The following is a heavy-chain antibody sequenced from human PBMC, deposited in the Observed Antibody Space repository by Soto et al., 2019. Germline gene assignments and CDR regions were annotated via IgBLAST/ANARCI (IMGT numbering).Heavy chain of an antibody. CDR3: ARDRPGIAAAGDASDYGMDV. Sequence: QVQLVQSGAEVKKPGSSVKVSCKASGGTFSSYAISWVRQAPGQGLEWMGGIIPIFGTANYAQKFQGRVTITADESTSTAYMELSSLRSEDTAVCYCARDRPGIAAAGDASDYGMDVWGQGTTVTVSS. CDR1: GGTFSSYA. D-gene: IGHD6-13*01. CDR2: IIPIFGTA. J-gene: IGHJ6*02. V-gene: IGHV1-69*01.